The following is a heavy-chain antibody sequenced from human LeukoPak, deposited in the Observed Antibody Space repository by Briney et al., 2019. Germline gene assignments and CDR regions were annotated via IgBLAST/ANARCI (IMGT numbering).Heavy chain of an antibody. D-gene: IGHD6-13*01. V-gene: IGHV1-8*01. J-gene: IGHJ6*03. CDR2: MNPNSGNT. CDR1: GYTFTNYD. CDR3: ARGSSSSWYGNYYYMDV. Sequence: ASVKVSCKASGYTFTNYDINWVRQATGQGLEWMGWMNPNSGNTGYAQKFQGRVTMTRNTSISTAYMELSSLRSDDTAVYYCARGSSSSWYGNYYYMDVWGKGTTVTISS.